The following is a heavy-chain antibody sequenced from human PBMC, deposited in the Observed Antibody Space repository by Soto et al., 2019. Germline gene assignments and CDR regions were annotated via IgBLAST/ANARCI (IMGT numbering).Heavy chain of an antibody. Sequence: PGGSLRLSCAASGFTFDDYGMSWVRQAPGKGLEWVSGINWNGGSTAYADSVKGRFTISRENAKNSLYLQMNSLRAGDTAVYYCARGSYGDPSYYYYYYMDVWGKGTTVTVSS. CDR2: INWNGGST. CDR3: ARGSYGDPSYYYYYYMDV. CDR1: GFTFDDYG. V-gene: IGHV3-20*04. D-gene: IGHD4-17*01. J-gene: IGHJ6*03.